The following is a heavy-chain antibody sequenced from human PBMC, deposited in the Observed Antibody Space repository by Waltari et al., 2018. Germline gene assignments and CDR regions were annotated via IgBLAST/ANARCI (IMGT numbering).Heavy chain of an antibody. D-gene: IGHD6-19*01. J-gene: IGHJ3*01. V-gene: IGHV5-51*01. CDR2: IYPGDSDT. Sequence: EVQLVQSGAEVKKPGESLKISCKGSGYTFTNHWIAWVRQMSGKGLEWMAIIYPGDSDTRYSPSFEGQVTISADKSISTAYLQWRSLKASDTAMYYCARSYSSGIDDAFNLWGQGTMVTVSS. CDR3: ARSYSSGIDDAFNL. CDR1: GYTFTNHW.